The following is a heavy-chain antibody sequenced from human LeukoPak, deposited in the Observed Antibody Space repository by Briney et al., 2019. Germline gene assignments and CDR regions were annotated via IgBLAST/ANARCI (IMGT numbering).Heavy chain of an antibody. Sequence: ASVKVSCKTSGYAFTNFYMHWVRQAPGQGFERVGVINPSGGSTSYSRKFQGRVTMTRDMSTSTVYMELSSLRSEDTAVYYCARSYSSTEFAEYFRHWGQGTLVIVSS. CDR2: INPSGGST. CDR3: ARSYSSTEFAEYFRH. J-gene: IGHJ1*01. V-gene: IGHV1-46*01. D-gene: IGHD6-13*01. CDR1: GYAFTNFY.